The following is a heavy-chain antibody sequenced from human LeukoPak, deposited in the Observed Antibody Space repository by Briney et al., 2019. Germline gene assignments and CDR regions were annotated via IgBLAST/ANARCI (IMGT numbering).Heavy chain of an antibody. D-gene: IGHD4-11*01. V-gene: IGHV4-59*01. Sequence: SETLSLTCTVSGGSISSYYWSWIRQPPGKGLEWIGYIYYSGSTNYNPSLKSRVTISVDTSKNQFSLKLSSVTAADTAVYYCARDGVKSNDYSRDWYFDLWGRGTLVTVSS. J-gene: IGHJ2*01. CDR1: GGSISSYY. CDR2: IYYSGST. CDR3: ARDGVKSNDYSRDWYFDL.